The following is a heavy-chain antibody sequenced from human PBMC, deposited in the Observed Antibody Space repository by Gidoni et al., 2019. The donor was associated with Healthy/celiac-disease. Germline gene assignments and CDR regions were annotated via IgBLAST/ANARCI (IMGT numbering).Heavy chain of an antibody. D-gene: IGHD3-10*01. CDR3: ARESVTMVRGVIIPHDY. Sequence: QVQLVQSGAEVKKPGASVKVSCTASGYTFTSYCISWVRQAPGQGLEWMGWISAYNGNTNYAQKLQGRVTMTTDTSTSTAYMELRSLRSDDTAVYYCARESVTMVRGVIIPHDYWGQGTLVTVSS. CDR1: GYTFTSYC. CDR2: ISAYNGNT. J-gene: IGHJ4*02. V-gene: IGHV1-18*04.